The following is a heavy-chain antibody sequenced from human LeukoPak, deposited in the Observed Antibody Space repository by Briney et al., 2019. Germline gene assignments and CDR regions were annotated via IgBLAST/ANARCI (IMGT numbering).Heavy chain of an antibody. J-gene: IGHJ4*02. CDR2: INGDGSTT. CDR1: GFAFNKYW. D-gene: IGHD3-22*01. Sequence: GGSLRLSCAASGFAFNKYWMHWVRQTPGKGLVWVSRINGDGSTTSYADSVKGGFTISRDNAKNTLYLQMSSLRAEDTAVYYCATGNYYDSRGYYTFGHWGQGTLVTGSS. CDR3: ATGNYYDSRGYYTFGH. V-gene: IGHV3-74*01.